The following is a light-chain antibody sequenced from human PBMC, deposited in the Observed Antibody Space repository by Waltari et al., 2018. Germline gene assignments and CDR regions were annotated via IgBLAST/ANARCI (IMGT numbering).Light chain of an antibody. CDR3: SSYTSSSTLV. J-gene: IGLJ2*01. V-gene: IGLV2-14*01. Sequence: QSALTQPASVSGSPGQSITISCTGTSSDVGGYNYVSWYQQNPGKAPKLMIYDVSNRPSGVCNRFAGSKSGNTASLTISGLQAEDEADYYCSSYTSSSTLVFGGGTKLTVL. CDR2: DVS. CDR1: SSDVGGYNY.